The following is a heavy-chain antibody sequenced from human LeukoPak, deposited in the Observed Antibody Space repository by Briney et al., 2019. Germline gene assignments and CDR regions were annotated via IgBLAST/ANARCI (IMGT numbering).Heavy chain of an antibody. Sequence: GGSLRLSCAASGFIFSDYYMTWIRQAPGKGLEWVSDISSSRSYTNYADSVKGRFTISRDNAKNSLYLQMNSLRADDTAVYYCPSGGGGMVIGDYWGQGTLVTVSS. J-gene: IGHJ4*02. V-gene: IGHV3-11*06. CDR1: GFIFSDYY. CDR2: ISSSRSYT. CDR3: PSGGGGMVIGDY. D-gene: IGHD3-16*01.